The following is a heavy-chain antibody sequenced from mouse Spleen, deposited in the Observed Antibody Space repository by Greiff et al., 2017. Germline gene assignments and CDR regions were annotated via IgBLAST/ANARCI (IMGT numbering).Heavy chain of an antibody. CDR3: ARDVHYGSSNWYFDV. V-gene: IGHV5-9-2*01. Sequence: EVQLVESGGGLVKPGGSLKLSCAASGFTFSSYGMSWVRQTPEKRLEWVATISGGGSYTYYPDSVKGRFTISRDNAKNNLYLQMSSLRSEDTALYYCARDVHYGSSNWYFDVWGAGTTVTVSS. J-gene: IGHJ1*01. CDR1: GFTFSSYG. CDR2: ISGGGSYT. D-gene: IGHD1-1*01.